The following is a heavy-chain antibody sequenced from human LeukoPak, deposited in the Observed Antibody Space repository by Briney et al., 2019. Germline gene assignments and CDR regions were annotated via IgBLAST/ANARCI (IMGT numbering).Heavy chain of an antibody. V-gene: IGHV4-4*02. D-gene: IGHD5-18*01. CDR3: ARGQHSYGYFNGFDY. J-gene: IGHJ4*02. CDR1: GGSISSSNW. CDR2: IFHTGST. Sequence: PSETLSLTCAVSGGSISSSNWWSWVRQPPGKGLAWIGEIFHTGSTNYNPSLESRVTMSVDTSKNQFSLKLSSVTAADTAVYYCARGQHSYGYFNGFDYWGQGTLVTVSS.